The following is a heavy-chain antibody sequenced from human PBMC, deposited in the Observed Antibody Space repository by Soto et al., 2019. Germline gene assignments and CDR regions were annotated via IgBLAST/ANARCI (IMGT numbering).Heavy chain of an antibody. CDR1: GGSFSGYY. CDR2: INPSGST. D-gene: IGHD3-10*01. Sequence: QVQLQQWGAGLLKPSETLSLTCAVYGGSFSGYYWSWIRQPPGKGLEWIGKINPSGSTTYTPSLNSRVTMSGDTPKNQFSLKLTSVTAADTAVYYCARGRDGGEANWGQGNLVTVSS. J-gene: IGHJ4*02. CDR3: ARGRDGGEAN. V-gene: IGHV4-34*01.